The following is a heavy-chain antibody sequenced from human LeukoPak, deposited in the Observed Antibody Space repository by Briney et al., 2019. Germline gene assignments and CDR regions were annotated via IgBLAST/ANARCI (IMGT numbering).Heavy chain of an antibody. D-gene: IGHD3-10*01. V-gene: IGHV4-39*01. Sequence: SETLSLTCTVSGGSISSSSYYWGWIRQPPGKGLEWIGSIYYSGSTYYNPSLKSRVTISVDTSRNQFPLKLSSVTASDTAVYYCARHSLDGSGNYYNGLDYWGQGTLVTVSS. CDR1: GGSISSSSYY. CDR2: IYYSGST. J-gene: IGHJ4*02. CDR3: ARHSLDGSGNYYNGLDY.